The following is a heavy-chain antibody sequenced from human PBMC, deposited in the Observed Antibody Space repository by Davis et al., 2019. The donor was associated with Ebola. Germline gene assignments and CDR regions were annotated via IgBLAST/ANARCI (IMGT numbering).Heavy chain of an antibody. CDR1: GGSISSSSYY. D-gene: IGHD1-26*01. J-gene: IGHJ5*02. CDR3: ARVERGSWFDP. CDR2: INHSGST. V-gene: IGHV4-39*07. Sequence: MPSETLSLTCTVSGGSISSSSYYWGWIRQPPGKGLEWIGEINHSGSTNYNPSLKSRVTISVDTSKNQFSLKLSSVTAADTAVYYCARVERGSWFDPWGQGTLVTVSS.